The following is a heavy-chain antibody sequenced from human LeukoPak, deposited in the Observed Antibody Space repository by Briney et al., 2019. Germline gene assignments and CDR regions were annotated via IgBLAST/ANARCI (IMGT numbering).Heavy chain of an antibody. CDR1: GYSISTGYY. CDR2: LSHSETLYQSGNC. V-gene: IGHV4-38-2*02. Sequence: PSETLSLTCTVSGYSISTGYYWGWIRQPPGRGLEWIGSLSHSETLYQSGNCNYNPSLKSRVTISLDTSKNQFSLKLSSVTAADTAVYYCATFFWSGYSSWGQGTLVTVSS. D-gene: IGHD3-3*01. CDR3: ATFFWSGYSS. J-gene: IGHJ5*02.